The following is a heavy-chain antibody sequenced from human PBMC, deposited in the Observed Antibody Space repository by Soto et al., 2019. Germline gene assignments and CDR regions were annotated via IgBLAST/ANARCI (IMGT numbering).Heavy chain of an antibody. CDR1: GYTFTSYG. CDR3: ARDSPSSAGALATPQ. J-gene: IGHJ4*02. V-gene: IGHV1-18*04. CDR2: ISAYNGNT. D-gene: IGHD5-12*01. Sequence: ASVKVSCKASGYTFTSYGISWVRQAPGQGLEWMGWISAYNGNTNYAQKLQGRVTMTTGTSTSTADLELSSLRSDDTAVYYCARDSPSSAGALATPQWGQGTLVTVSS.